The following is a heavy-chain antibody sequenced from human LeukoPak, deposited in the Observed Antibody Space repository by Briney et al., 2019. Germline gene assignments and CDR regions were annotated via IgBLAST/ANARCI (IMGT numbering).Heavy chain of an antibody. V-gene: IGHV3-9*01. CDR1: GFTFDDYA. D-gene: IGHD6-19*01. J-gene: IGHJ4*02. CDR3: AVAGGGD. CDR2: ISWNSDSI. Sequence: QPGGSLRLSCAASGFTFDDYAMHWVRQAPGKGLEWVSGISWNSDSIGYADSVKGRFTISRDNAKNSLYLQMNSLRAEDTALYYCAVAGGGDWGQGTLVTVSS.